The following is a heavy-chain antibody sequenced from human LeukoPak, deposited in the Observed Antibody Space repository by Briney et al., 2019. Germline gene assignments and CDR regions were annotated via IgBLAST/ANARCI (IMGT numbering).Heavy chain of an antibody. V-gene: IGHV3-74*01. D-gene: IGHD2-2*03. J-gene: IGHJ4*02. CDR3: VSGYCSSTTCHRGAY. CDR1: GFTFGNYW. Sequence: GGSLRLSCAASGFTFGNYWMHWVRQAPGKGLLWVSRISDDGSSANYADSVQGRFTISRDNAKNTVYLQMHSLRAEDTAVYYCVSGYCSSTTCHRGAYWGQGTLATLPS. CDR2: ISDDGSSA.